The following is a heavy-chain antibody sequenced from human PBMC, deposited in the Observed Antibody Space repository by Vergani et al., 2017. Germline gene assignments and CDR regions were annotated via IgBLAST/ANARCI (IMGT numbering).Heavy chain of an antibody. CDR3: AREYYDFWSGHRPYYYYVDV. Sequence: QVQLVESGGGLVKPGGSLRLSCAASGFTFSDYYMSWIRQAPGKGLEWVSYISSSGSTIYYADSVKGRFTISRDNAKNSLYLQMNSLRAEDTAVYYCAREYYDFWSGHRPYYYYVDVWGKGTTVTVSS. CDR2: ISSSGSTI. CDR1: GFTFSDYY. V-gene: IGHV3-11*01. D-gene: IGHD3-3*01. J-gene: IGHJ6*03.